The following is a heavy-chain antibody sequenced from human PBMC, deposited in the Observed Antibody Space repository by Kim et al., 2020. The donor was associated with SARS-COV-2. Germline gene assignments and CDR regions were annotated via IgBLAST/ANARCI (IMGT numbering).Heavy chain of an antibody. CDR2: IWYDGSNK. D-gene: IGHD6-6*01. V-gene: IGHV3-33*01. J-gene: IGHJ6*02. CDR1: GFTFSSYG. Sequence: GGSLRLSCAASGFTFSSYGMHWVRQAPGKGLEWVAVIWYDGSNKYYADSVKGRFTISRDNSKNTLYLQMNSLRAEDTAVYYCARDPLEAQNYYYYYGMDVWGQGTPVTVSS. CDR3: ARDPLEAQNYYYYYGMDV.